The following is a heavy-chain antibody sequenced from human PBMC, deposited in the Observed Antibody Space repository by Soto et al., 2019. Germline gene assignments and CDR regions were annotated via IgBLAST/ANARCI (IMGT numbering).Heavy chain of an antibody. CDR3: ARRHDILTGSDSFDV. J-gene: IGHJ3*01. V-gene: IGHV4-31*03. Sequence: QVQLQESGPGLVKPSQTLSLTCTLSGGSISSEGYYWTWIRQHPGKGLELIGDFYSSGTTSYNPPLKSRLTLSVDKSNNQFYLRLSSVTAADTAMYYCARRHDILTGSDSFDVWGRGTMVTVSS. D-gene: IGHD3-9*01. CDR1: GGSISSEGYY. CDR2: FYSSGTT.